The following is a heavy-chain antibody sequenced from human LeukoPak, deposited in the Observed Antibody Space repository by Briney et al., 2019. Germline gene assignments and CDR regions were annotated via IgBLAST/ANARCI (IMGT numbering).Heavy chain of an antibody. V-gene: IGHV3-53*01. J-gene: IGHJ4*02. CDR3: ARGRDCSGGSCYFDY. CDR1: GFTVSSNY. Sequence: GGSLRLSCADSGFTVSSNYMSWVRQAPGKGLEWVSVIYSGGSTYYADSVKGRFTISRDNSKNTLYLQMNSLRAEDTAVYYCARGRDCSGGSCYFDYWGQGTLVTVSS. CDR2: IYSGGST. D-gene: IGHD2-15*01.